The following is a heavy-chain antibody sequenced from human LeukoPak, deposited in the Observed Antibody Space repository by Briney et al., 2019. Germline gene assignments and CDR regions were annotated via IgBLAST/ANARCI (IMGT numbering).Heavy chain of an antibody. D-gene: IGHD3-3*01. V-gene: IGHV3-74*01. CDR1: GFTFSSYW. J-gene: IGHJ3*02. CDR3: AVYDFWSGYYRDDAFDI. Sequence: GGSLRPSCAASGFTFSSYWMHWVRQAPGKGLVWVSRINSDGSSTSYADSVKGRFTISRDNAKNTLYLQMNSLRAEDTAVYYCAVYDFWSGYYRDDAFDIWGQGTMVTVSS. CDR2: INSDGSST.